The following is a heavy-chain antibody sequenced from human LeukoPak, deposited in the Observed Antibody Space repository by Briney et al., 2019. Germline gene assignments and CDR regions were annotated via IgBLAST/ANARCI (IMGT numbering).Heavy chain of an antibody. Sequence: ASVKVSCKASGYTFTGYYMHWVRQAPGQGLEWMGWINPNSGGTNYQGRVTMTRDTSISTAYMELSRLRSDDTAVYYCARTRQLPTGWFDHWGQGTLVTVS. J-gene: IGHJ5*02. D-gene: IGHD2-2*01. CDR2: INPNSGGT. V-gene: IGHV1-2*02. CDR1: GYTFTGYY. CDR3: ARTRQLPTGWFDH.